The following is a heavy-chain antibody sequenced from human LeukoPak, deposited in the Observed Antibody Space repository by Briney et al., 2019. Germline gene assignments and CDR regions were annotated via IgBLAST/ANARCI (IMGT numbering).Heavy chain of an antibody. D-gene: IGHD2-8*01. CDR3: ARGGVNIVLMVYANYYYMDV. V-gene: IGHV1-2*02. CDR2: IKPSSGGT. J-gene: IGHJ6*03. CDR1: GYTFTSYD. Sequence: ASVKVSCKASGYTFTSYDIKWVRQATGQGLEWMGWIKPSSGGTNYAQNFQGRVTMTRDTSISTAYMELSRLRSDDTAVYYCARGGVNIVLMVYANYYYMDVWGKGTTVTVSS.